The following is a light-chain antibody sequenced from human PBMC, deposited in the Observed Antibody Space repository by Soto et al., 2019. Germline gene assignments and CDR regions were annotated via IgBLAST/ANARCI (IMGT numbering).Light chain of an antibody. Sequence: QSALTQPASVSGSPGQSITISCTVTSSDVGGYNYCSWYQPHPGKPPKIMIYEVNNRPSGVSNRVSGSKSGNTAYLTISGLQAEDEADYYCSSYTSISSLVVFGGGTKLTVL. CDR3: SSYTSISSLVV. CDR1: SSDVGGYNY. J-gene: IGLJ2*01. CDR2: EVN. V-gene: IGLV2-14*01.